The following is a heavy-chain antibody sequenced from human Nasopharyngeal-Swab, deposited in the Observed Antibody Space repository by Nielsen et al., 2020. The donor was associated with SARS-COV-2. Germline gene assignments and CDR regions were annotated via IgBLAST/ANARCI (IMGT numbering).Heavy chain of an antibody. Sequence: GESLKISCAASGFTFSSYLMSWVRQAPGKGLEWVANIKQDGSEKYCVDSVKGRFTISRDNAKNSLYLQMNSLRAEDTAVYYCAKDFYYDSSGPPSVQHWGQGTLVTVSS. CDR3: AKDFYYDSSGPPSVQH. V-gene: IGHV3-7*01. J-gene: IGHJ1*01. D-gene: IGHD3-22*01. CDR1: GFTFSSYL. CDR2: IKQDGSEK.